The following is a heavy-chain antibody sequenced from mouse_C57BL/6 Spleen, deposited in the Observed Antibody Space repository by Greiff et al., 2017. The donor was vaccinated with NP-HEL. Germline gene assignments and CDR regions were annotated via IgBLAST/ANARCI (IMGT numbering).Heavy chain of an antibody. CDR2: IDPSDSET. CDR3: ARRAAQATHYFDY. CDR1: GYTFTSYW. Sequence: VQLQQPGAELVRPGSSVKLSCKASGYTFTSYWMHWVKQRPIQGLEWIGNIDPSDSETHYNQKFKDKATLTVDKSSSTAYMQLSSLTSEDSAVYYCARRAAQATHYFDYWGQGTTLTVSS. V-gene: IGHV1-52*01. D-gene: IGHD3-2*02. J-gene: IGHJ2*01.